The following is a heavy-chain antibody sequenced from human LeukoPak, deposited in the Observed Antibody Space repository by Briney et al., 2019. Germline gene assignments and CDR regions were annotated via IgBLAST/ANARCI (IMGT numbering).Heavy chain of an antibody. CDR2: INGDGSST. V-gene: IGHV3-74*01. D-gene: IGHD5-24*01. J-gene: IGHJ4*02. CDR1: GFKFSSSW. CDR3: ARTDNLDY. Sequence: GGSLRLSCAASGFKFSSSWMHCVRQGPGKGLVWVSRINGDGSSTTYADSVQGRFTISRDNAKNTLYLQMNSLRAEDTAVYYCARTDNLDYWGQGSLVTVSS.